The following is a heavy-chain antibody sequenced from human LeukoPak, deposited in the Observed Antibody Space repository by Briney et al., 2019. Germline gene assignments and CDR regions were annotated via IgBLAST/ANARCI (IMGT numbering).Heavy chain of an antibody. CDR1: GYTFTGYY. D-gene: IGHD6-13*01. CDR2: INPNSGGT. CDR3: AREIAAAGTYFDY. V-gene: IGHV1-2*02. J-gene: IGHJ4*02. Sequence: GASVKVSCKASGYTFTGYYMHWVRQAPGQGLEWMGWINPNSGGTNYAQKFQGRVTMTRDTSISTAYMELTRLRSDDTAVYYCAREIAAAGTYFDYWGQGTLVTVSS.